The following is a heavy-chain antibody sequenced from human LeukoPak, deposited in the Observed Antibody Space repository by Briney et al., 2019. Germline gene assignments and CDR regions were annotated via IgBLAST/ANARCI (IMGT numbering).Heavy chain of an antibody. Sequence: PGGSLRLSCAASGFTFSSYAMSWVRQAPGKGLEWVAVMSHDGSVNYYADSVKGRFTISRDNSKNTLYLQMNSLRAEDTAVYYCAREGTRGYFQHWGQGTLVTVSS. V-gene: IGHV3-30-3*01. J-gene: IGHJ1*01. CDR2: MSHDGSVN. CDR3: AREGTRGYFQH. CDR1: GFTFSSYA.